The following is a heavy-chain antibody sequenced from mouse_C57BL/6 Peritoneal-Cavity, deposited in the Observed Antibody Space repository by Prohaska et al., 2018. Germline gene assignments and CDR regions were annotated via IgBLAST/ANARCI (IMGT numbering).Heavy chain of an antibody. D-gene: IGHD3-1*01. CDR3: ARSELGFDY. CDR1: GYTFTSYW. V-gene: IGHV1-72*01. CDR2: IDPKSGGT. J-gene: IGHJ2*01. Sequence: QVQLQQPGAELVKPGASVKLSCKASGYTFTSYWMHWVKQRPGRGLEWIGRIDPKSGGTKYKEKFKSRATLTVDKPSSTAYMQLSSMTSEDSAVYYCARSELGFDYWGQGTTLTVSS.